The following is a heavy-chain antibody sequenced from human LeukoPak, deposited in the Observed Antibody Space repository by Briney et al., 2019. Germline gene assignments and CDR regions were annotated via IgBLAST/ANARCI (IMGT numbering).Heavy chain of an antibody. Sequence: GGSLRLSCAASGFTFSDYYMSWIRQAPGKGLEWVANIKQDGSEKYYVDSVQGRFNISRDNAKNSLYLQMNTLRAEDTAVYYCAKEDGNYGSGRYYYFDYWGQGTLVTVSS. CDR2: IKQDGSEK. J-gene: IGHJ4*02. CDR1: GFTFSDYY. CDR3: AKEDGNYGSGRYYYFDY. D-gene: IGHD3-10*01. V-gene: IGHV3-7*01.